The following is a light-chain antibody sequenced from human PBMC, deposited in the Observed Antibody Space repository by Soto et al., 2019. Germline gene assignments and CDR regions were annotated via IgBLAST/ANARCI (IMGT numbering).Light chain of an antibody. CDR2: ANN. CDR3: AAWDDSLNGYV. CDR1: SSNIGSNN. V-gene: IGLV1-44*01. J-gene: IGLJ1*01. Sequence: QSVLTQPPSASGTPGQRVTIFCSGSSSNIGSNNVNWCQQFPGTAPKLLIYANNQRPSGVPDRFSGSKSDTSASLAISGLQSEDEADYYCAAWDDSLNGYVLGAGTKVTVL.